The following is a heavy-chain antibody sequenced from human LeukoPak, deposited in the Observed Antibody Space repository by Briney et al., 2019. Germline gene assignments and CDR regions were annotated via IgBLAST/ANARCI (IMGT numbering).Heavy chain of an antibody. D-gene: IGHD3-22*01. CDR3: AKTSDYYDSSGYYSRSFDY. CDR1: GFTFSRHG. CDR2: ISGSGGST. J-gene: IGHJ4*02. Sequence: GGSLRLSCVASGFTFSRHGMNWVRQAPGKGLEWVSAISGSGGSTYYADSVKGRFTISRDNSKNTLYLQMNSLRAEDTAVYYCAKTSDYYDSSGYYSRSFDYWGQGTLVTVSS. V-gene: IGHV3-23*01.